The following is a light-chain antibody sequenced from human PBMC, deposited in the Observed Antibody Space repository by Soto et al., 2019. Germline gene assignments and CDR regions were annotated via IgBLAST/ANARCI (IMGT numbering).Light chain of an antibody. CDR1: SGHSTYA. V-gene: IGLV4-69*01. Sequence: QLVLTQSPSASASLGASVKLTCTLSSGHSTYAIAWLQQQPEKGPRCLMKVNSDGSHIKGGGIPDRFSGSSSGAERYLTISSLQSEDEADYYCQTWGTGFQVFGGGTKLT. J-gene: IGLJ3*02. CDR3: QTWGTGFQV. CDR2: VNSDGSH.